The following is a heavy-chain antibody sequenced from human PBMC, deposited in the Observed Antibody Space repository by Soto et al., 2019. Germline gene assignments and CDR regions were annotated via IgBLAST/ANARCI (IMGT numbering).Heavy chain of an antibody. CDR1: GFTFSGYW. Sequence: LRLSCAASGFTFSGYWMSWVRQAPGKGLEWVANIKRDGSEVYYVDSVKGRFTISRDNAKDSLYLQMNSLRAEDTAIYYCARAPYCTGGSCSSRVPDYWGQGTLVTVSS. CDR3: ARAPYCTGGSCSSRVPDY. D-gene: IGHD2-15*01. CDR2: IKRDGSEV. J-gene: IGHJ4*02. V-gene: IGHV3-7*03.